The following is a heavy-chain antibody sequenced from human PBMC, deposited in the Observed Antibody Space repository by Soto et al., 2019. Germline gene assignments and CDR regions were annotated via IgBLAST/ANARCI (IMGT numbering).Heavy chain of an antibody. Sequence: TSVKVSCKASGGTFSSYAISWVRQAPGQGLEWMGGIIPIFGTANYAQKFQGRVTITADESTSTAYMELSSLRSEDTAVYYCARDRVVRGVIYGMDVWGQGTTVTVSS. V-gene: IGHV1-69*13. J-gene: IGHJ6*02. CDR2: IIPIFGTA. CDR3: ARDRVVRGVIYGMDV. D-gene: IGHD3-10*01. CDR1: GGTFSSYA.